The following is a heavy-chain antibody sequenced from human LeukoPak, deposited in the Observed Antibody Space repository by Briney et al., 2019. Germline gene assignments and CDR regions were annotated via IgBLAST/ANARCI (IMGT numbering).Heavy chain of an antibody. D-gene: IGHD6-13*01. CDR3: ARDIAAPGLFFDY. J-gene: IGHJ4*02. CDR2: IKHDGSEI. Sequence: GGSLRLSCAASGFTLSSYWMSWVRQAPGKGLEGVANIKHDGSEIDYVDSVKGRFTISRDNAKNSLYLQMNSLRAEDTAVYYCARDIAAPGLFFDYWGQGTLVTVSS. V-gene: IGHV3-7*01. CDR1: GFTLSSYW.